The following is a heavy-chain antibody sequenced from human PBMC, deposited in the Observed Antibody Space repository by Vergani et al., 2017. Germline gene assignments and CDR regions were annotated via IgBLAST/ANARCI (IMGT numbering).Heavy chain of an antibody. CDR3: ARDKIPDYGDYAEYYYYGMDV. CDR1: GFTFSSYA. V-gene: IGHV3-23*01. Sequence: EVQLLESGGGLVQPGGSLRLSCAASGFTFSSYAMSWVRQAPGKGLEWVSAISGSGGSTYYADSVKGRFTISRDNAKNSLYLQMNSLRAEDTAVYYCARDKIPDYGDYAEYYYYGMDVWGQGTTVTVSS. CDR2: ISGSGGST. D-gene: IGHD4-17*01. J-gene: IGHJ6*02.